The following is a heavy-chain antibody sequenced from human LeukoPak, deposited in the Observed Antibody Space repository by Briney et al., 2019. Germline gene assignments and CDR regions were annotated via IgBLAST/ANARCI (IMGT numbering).Heavy chain of an antibody. CDR2: IYYSGST. CDR3: ARQGVATLNYFDY. J-gene: IGHJ4*02. CDR1: GGSISSYY. V-gene: IGHV4-59*08. D-gene: IGHD5-12*01. Sequence: SETLSLTCTVSGGSISSYYWSWIRQPPGKGLEWIGYIYYSGSTNYNPSLKSRATISVDTSKNQFSLKLSSVTAADTAVYYCARQGVATLNYFDYWGQGTLVTVS.